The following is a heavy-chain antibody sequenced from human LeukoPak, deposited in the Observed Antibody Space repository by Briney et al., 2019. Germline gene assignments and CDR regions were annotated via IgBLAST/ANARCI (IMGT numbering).Heavy chain of an antibody. CDR2: IYYSGST. J-gene: IGHJ6*02. V-gene: IGHV4-59*08. CDR3: ARLYYGSVPLSMDV. Sequence: PSETLSLTCAVYGGSFSGYYWSWIRQPPGKGLEWIGYIYYSGSTNYNPSLKSRVTISVDTSKNQFSLKLSSVTAADTAVYYCARLYYGSVPLSMDVWGQGTTVTVSS. CDR1: GGSFSGYY. D-gene: IGHD3-10*01.